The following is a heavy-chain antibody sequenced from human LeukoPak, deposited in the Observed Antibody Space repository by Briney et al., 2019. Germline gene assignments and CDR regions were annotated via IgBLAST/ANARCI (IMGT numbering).Heavy chain of an antibody. Sequence: GGSLRLSCAASGFTFSSYAMSWVRQAPGKGLEWVSAISGSGGSTYYADSVKGRFTISRDNSKNTLYLQMNSLRAEDTAVYYCARGSLSGSYYDYWGQGTLVTVSS. CDR3: ARGSLSGSYYDY. CDR2: ISGSGGST. CDR1: GFTFSSYA. J-gene: IGHJ4*02. D-gene: IGHD1-26*01. V-gene: IGHV3-23*01.